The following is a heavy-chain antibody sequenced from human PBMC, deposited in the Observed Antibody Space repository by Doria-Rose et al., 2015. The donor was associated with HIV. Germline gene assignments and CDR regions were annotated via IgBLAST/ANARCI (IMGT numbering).Heavy chain of an antibody. J-gene: IGHJ4*02. CDR1: GDSISHYY. V-gene: IGHV4-59*01. Sequence: QVQLQESGPGLVKPSETLSLTCSVSGDSISHYYWGWIRQPPGKGLEYIGDIFYTRSTNYSPSLKSRVPMSIDTSKNKFSLRLSSVTAADTAVYYCARVLSGTYDYWGQGTLVTVSS. CDR2: IFYTRST. CDR3: ARVLSGTYDY. D-gene: IGHD1-26*01.